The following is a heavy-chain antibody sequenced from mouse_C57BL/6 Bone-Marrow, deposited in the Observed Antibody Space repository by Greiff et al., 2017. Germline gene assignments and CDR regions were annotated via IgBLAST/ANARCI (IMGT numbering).Heavy chain of an antibody. Sequence: EVKLVESGGGLVKPGGSLKLSCAASGFTFSSYAMSWVRQTPEKRLEWVATISDGGSYTYYPANVKGRFTISRDNAKNNLYLQMSHLKSEDTAMYYCARANSAGPAWFAYWGQGTLVTVSA. CDR3: ARANSAGPAWFAY. CDR2: ISDGGSYT. J-gene: IGHJ3*01. D-gene: IGHD3-2*02. V-gene: IGHV5-4*03. CDR1: GFTFSSYA.